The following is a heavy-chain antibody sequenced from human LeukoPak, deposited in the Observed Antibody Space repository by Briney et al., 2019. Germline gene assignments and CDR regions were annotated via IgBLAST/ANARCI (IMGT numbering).Heavy chain of an antibody. CDR3: ARSSASEGPTHNWFGP. Sequence: PSETLSLTCTVSGGPVSGSYSYWGWIPQPPGRGLGWIGSIHYSGTTYYNPSLKSRVTISVDTSKSQFSLKMTSLTAADTAVFYCARSSASEGPTHNWFGPWGQGTLVTVSS. CDR2: IHYSGTT. CDR1: GGPVSGSYSY. V-gene: IGHV4-39*01. D-gene: IGHD2-21*01. J-gene: IGHJ5*02.